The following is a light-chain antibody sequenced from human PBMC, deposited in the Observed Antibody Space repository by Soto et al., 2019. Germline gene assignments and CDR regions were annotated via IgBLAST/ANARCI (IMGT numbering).Light chain of an antibody. CDR3: QQYNSYPLT. Sequence: IQLTQSPSSLSASVGHRVTITCRASQGISSWLAWYQQKPGKAPKVLIYKASTLQIGVPSRFSGSGSGTEFTLTISSLQPDDFATFYCQQYNSYPLTFGQGTKVDIK. J-gene: IGKJ1*01. V-gene: IGKV1-5*03. CDR2: KAS. CDR1: QGISSW.